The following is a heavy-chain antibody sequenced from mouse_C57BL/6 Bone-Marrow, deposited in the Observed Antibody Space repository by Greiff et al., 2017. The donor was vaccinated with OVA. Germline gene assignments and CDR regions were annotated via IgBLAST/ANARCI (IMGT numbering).Heavy chain of an antibody. J-gene: IGHJ2*01. CDR2: IDPSDSYT. V-gene: IGHV1-69*01. Sequence: QVQLKQPGAELVMPGASVKLSCKASGYTFTSYWMHWVKQRPGQGLEWIGEIDPSDSYTNYNQKFKGKSTLTVDKSSSTAYMQLSSLTSEDSAVYYCARSLTGTRVDYWGQGTTLTVSS. CDR1: GYTFTSYW. CDR3: ARSLTGTRVDY. D-gene: IGHD4-1*01.